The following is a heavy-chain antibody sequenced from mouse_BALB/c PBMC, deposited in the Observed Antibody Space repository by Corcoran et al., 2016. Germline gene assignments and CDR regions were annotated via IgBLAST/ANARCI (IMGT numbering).Heavy chain of an antibody. Sequence: EVQLQQSGAELVRPGALVKLSCKASGFNIKDYYMHWVKQRPAQGLEWIGWIDPENGNTIYDPKFQGKASITADTSSNTAYLQLNSLTSEDTAVYYCASIYYDYAWFAYWGQGTLVTVSA. V-gene: IGHV14-1*02. CDR3: ASIYYDYAWFAY. CDR1: GFNIKDYY. J-gene: IGHJ3*01. CDR2: IDPENGNT. D-gene: IGHD2-4*01.